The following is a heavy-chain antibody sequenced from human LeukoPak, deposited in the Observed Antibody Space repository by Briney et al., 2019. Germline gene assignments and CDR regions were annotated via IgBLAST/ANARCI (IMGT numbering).Heavy chain of an antibody. CDR2: INHSGST. Sequence: SETLSLTCAVYGGSFSGYYWSWIRQPPGKGLEWIGEINHSGSTNYNPSLKSRATTSVDTSKNQFSLKLSSVTAADTAVYYCARGLWSFDYWGQGTLGTVSS. J-gene: IGHJ4*02. V-gene: IGHV4-34*01. CDR1: GGSFSGYY. CDR3: ARGLWSFDY. D-gene: IGHD3-10*01.